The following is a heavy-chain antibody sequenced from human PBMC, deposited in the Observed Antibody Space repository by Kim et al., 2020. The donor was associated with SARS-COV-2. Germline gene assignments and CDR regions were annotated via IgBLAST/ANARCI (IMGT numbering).Heavy chain of an antibody. V-gene: IGHV4-59*01. D-gene: IGHD3-22*01. Sequence: SETLSLTCTVSNGSISSYYWSWIRQPPGKGLEWIGYLYYSGSTNYNPSLKSRVTISVDTSKNQFSLKLSSVTAADTAVYYCARDYYDSSGYRHDAFDIWGQGTMVTVSS. CDR2: LYYSGST. CDR1: NGSISSYY. J-gene: IGHJ3*02. CDR3: ARDYYDSSGYRHDAFDI.